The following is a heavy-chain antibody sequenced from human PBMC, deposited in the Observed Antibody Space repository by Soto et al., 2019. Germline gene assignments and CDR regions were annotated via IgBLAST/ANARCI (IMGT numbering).Heavy chain of an antibody. CDR3: PAEGTGAMGFWKRVIDH. CDR2: SKSKTDGGTT. J-gene: IGHJ4*02. CDR1: SVSNAW. V-gene: IGHV3-15*07. Sequence: SVSNAWMNWVRQAPGKGLEWVGRSKSKTDGGTTDYAAPVKGRFTISRDDTKNTLYLQMNSLKTADTAVYYRPAEGTGAMGFWKRVIDHWGQGTLVTVSS. D-gene: IGHD1-1*01.